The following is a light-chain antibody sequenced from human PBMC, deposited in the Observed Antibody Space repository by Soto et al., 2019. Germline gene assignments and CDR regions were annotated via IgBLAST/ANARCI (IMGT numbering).Light chain of an antibody. CDR1: SSNIGSNY. CDR3: AAWDDSLSAL. CDR2: SNN. Sequence: ALTQPPSASGTPGQRVTISCSGSSSNIGSNYVYWYQQLPGTAPKLLIYSNNQRPSGVPDRFSGSKSGTSASLAISGLRSEDEADYYCAAWDDSLSALFGTGTKVTVL. V-gene: IGLV1-47*02. J-gene: IGLJ1*01.